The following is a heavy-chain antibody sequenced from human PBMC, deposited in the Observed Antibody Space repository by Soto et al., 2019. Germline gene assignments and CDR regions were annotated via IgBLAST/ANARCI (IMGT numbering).Heavy chain of an antibody. D-gene: IGHD6-19*01. CDR3: TRDHRSGWDIFDAFDI. J-gene: IGHJ3*02. Sequence: PGGSLRLSCTASGFTFGDYAMSWFRQAPGKGLEWVGLIRSKAYGGTTEYAASVKGRFTISRDDSKSIAYLQMNSLKTEDTAVYYCTRDHRSGWDIFDAFDIWGQGTMVTVSS. CDR2: IRSKAYGGTT. CDR1: GFTFGDYA. V-gene: IGHV3-49*03.